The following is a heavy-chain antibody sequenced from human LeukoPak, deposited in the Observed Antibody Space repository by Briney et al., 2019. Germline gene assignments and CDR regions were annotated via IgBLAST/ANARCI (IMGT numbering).Heavy chain of an antibody. CDR3: ARDPTGAAPLPTYGYGMDV. V-gene: IGHV1-69*04. D-gene: IGHD6-6*01. CDR1: GGTFSSYA. CDR2: IIPILGIA. Sequence: ASVTVSCKASGGTFSSYAISWVRQAPGQGLEWMGRIIPILGIANYAQKFQGRVTITADKSTSTAYMELSSLRSEDTAVYYCARDPTGAAPLPTYGYGMDVWGQGTTVTVSS. J-gene: IGHJ6*02.